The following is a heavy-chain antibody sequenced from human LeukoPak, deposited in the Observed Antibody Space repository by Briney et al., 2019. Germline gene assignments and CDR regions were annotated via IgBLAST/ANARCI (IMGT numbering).Heavy chain of an antibody. CDR1: GGTFSSYA. Sequence: SVKVSCKASGGTFSSYAISWVRQAPGQGLEWMGGIIPIFGTANYAQKFQGRVTITADESTSTAYMELSSLRSEDTAVYYCARLTTVYNWFDPWGQGTRVTVSS. D-gene: IGHD4-11*01. CDR2: IIPIFGTA. V-gene: IGHV1-69*13. CDR3: ARLTTVYNWFDP. J-gene: IGHJ5*02.